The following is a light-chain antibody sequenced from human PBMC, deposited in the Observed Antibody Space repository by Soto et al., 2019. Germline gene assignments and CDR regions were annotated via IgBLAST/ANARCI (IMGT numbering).Light chain of an antibody. CDR2: EGS. J-gene: IGLJ2*01. CDR1: SSDVGSYNL. CDR3: SSYSSANTVI. Sequence: QSALTQPASVSGSPGQSITISCTGTSSDVGSYNLVSWYQQHPGKAPKLMIYEGSKRPSGVSNRFSGSKSGNTASLTISGLQAEDEAQYYCSSYSSANTVIFGGGTKVTVL. V-gene: IGLV2-14*02.